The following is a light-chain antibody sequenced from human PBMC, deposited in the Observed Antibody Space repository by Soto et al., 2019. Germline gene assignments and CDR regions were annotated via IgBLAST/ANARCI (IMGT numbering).Light chain of an antibody. J-gene: IGKJ2*01. Sequence: EIVMTQSPATLSVSPGERATLSCRASQSVSSNLAWYQQKPGQAPRLLIYGASTRATGIPARFSGSGSGTEFTLTISSLQSEDFAVYYCQQYNNWPPSTFGQGNKLEI. CDR3: QQYNNWPPST. CDR2: GAS. V-gene: IGKV3-15*01. CDR1: QSVSSN.